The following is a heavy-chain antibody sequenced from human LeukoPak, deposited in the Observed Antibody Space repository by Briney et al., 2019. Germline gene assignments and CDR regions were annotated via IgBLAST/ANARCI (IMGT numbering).Heavy chain of an antibody. CDR2: IIPSDGST. J-gene: IGHJ4*02. CDR1: GYSFTRYF. CDR3: ARDRDSYGYFDY. V-gene: IGHV1-46*01. Sequence: ASVKVSCKASGYSFTRYFIHWVRQAPGQGLEWMGIIIPSDGSTSYAQKFQGRVTMTRDTSTSTVYMELSSLRSEDTAVYYCARDRDSYGYFDYWGQGTLVTVSS. D-gene: IGHD5-18*01.